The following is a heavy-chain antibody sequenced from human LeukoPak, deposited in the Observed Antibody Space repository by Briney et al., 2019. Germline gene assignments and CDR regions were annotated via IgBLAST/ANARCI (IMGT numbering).Heavy chain of an antibody. D-gene: IGHD5-12*01. CDR3: AREGGYIWDLDY. V-gene: IGHV3-33*01. CDR1: GFTFSSYG. Sequence: QPGRALRLSCGASGFTFSSYGMHWVRQAPGKGLEWVAIIWFDGSNIYYADSVKGRFTISRDNSKNTLYLQMNSLRAEDTAVYYCAREGGYIWDLDYWGQGTLVTVSS. J-gene: IGHJ4*02. CDR2: IWFDGSNI.